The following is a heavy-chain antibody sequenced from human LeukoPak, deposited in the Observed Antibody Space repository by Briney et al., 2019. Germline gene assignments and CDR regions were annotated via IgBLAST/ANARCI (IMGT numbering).Heavy chain of an antibody. CDR2: IYYSGST. Sequence: PSETLSLTCTVSGGSVSSGSYYWSWIRQPPGKGLEWIGYIYYSGSTNYNPSLKSRVTISVDTSKNQFSLKLSSVTAADTAVYYCAREAIYDSSGYYHEPNFDYWGQGTLVTVSS. D-gene: IGHD3-22*01. V-gene: IGHV4-61*01. CDR1: GGSVSSGSYY. J-gene: IGHJ4*02. CDR3: AREAIYDSSGYYHEPNFDY.